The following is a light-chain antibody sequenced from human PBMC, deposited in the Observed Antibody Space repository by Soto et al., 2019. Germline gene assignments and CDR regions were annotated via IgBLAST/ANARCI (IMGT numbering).Light chain of an antibody. J-gene: IGKJ3*01. CDR3: QKYNSDPFT. V-gene: IGKV1-27*01. CDR2: AAS. Sequence: DIQLTQSPSSLSASVGDRVTITCRASQDISNYLVWYQQKPGQVPELLIYAASTLQSGVPSRFSASGSGTDFTLTISSLQPEDVATYYCQKYNSDPFTVGPGTKVDIK. CDR1: QDISNY.